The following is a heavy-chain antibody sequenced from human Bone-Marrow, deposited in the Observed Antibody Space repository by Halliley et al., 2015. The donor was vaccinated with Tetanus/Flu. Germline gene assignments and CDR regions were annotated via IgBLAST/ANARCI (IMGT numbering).Heavy chain of an antibody. Sequence: GYIYRPGSTYYNPSLKSRLTMSLDTSKNQFSLRRSSVTAAYTAVYYCARYYDDSSGYYYFDSWGPGTLVPVSS. CDR2: IYRPGST. D-gene: IGHD3-22*01. V-gene: IGHV4-31*02. CDR3: ARYYDDSSGYYYFDS. J-gene: IGHJ4*02.